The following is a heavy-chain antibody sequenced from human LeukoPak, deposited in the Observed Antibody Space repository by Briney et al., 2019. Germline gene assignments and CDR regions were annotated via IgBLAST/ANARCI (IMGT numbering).Heavy chain of an antibody. CDR3: ARDPATIFGVVVSWKAPFDI. CDR1: GYTFTSYG. CDR2: ISAYNGNT. Sequence: ASVKVSCKASGYTFTSYGISWVRQAPGQGLEWMGWISAYNGNTNYAQKLQGRVTMTTDTSTSTAYVELRSLRSDDTAVYYCARDPATIFGVVVSWKAPFDIWGQGTMVTVSS. J-gene: IGHJ3*02. V-gene: IGHV1-18*01. D-gene: IGHD3-3*01.